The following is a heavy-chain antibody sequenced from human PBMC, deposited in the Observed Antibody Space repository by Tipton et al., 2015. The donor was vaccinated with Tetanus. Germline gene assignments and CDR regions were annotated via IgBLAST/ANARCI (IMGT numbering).Heavy chain of an antibody. V-gene: IGHV1-8*02. Sequence: QVQLVQSGAEVRKPGSSVKVSCKASGGTFSNYGISWVRQATGQGLEWMGWMKPSIGNTGYAQKFQGRVTMTRNTSISTAYMELSSLRSEDTAVYYCATYRSGWYNYFDYWGQGTLVTVSS. J-gene: IGHJ4*02. CDR1: GGTFSNYG. D-gene: IGHD6-19*01. CDR3: ATYRSGWYNYFDY. CDR2: MKPSIGNT.